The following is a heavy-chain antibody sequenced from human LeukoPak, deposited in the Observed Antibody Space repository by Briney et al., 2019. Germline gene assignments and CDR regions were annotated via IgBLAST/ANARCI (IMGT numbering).Heavy chain of an antibody. CDR2: ISSSSSYI. CDR3: ARVISGYSYGSEHY. D-gene: IGHD5-18*01. J-gene: IGHJ4*02. V-gene: IGHV3-21*01. Sequence: PGGSPRLSCAASGFTFSSYSMNWVRQAPGKGLEWVSSISSSSSYIYYADSVKGRFTISRDNAKNSLYLQMNSLRAEDTAVYYCARVISGYSYGSEHYWGQGTLVTVSS. CDR1: GFTFSSYS.